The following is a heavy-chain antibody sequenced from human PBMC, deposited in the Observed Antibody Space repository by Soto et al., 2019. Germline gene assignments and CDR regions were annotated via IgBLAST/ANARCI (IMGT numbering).Heavy chain of an antibody. CDR2: ISGNSGST. V-gene: IGHV3-23*01. CDR3: AKDQGSSWYEIDY. D-gene: IGHD6-13*01. Sequence: GGSLRLSCAASGFTFSNYAMNWVRQAPGEGLEWASVISGNSGSTYYADSVKGRFTISRDNSKNTLYLQMNSLRAEDTAVYYCAKDQGSSWYEIDYWGQGTLVTVSS. J-gene: IGHJ4*02. CDR1: GFTFSNYA.